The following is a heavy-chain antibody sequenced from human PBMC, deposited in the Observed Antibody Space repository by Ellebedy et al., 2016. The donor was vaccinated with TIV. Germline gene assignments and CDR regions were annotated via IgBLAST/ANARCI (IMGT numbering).Heavy chain of an antibody. CDR3: AKDYSGLRGLDV. CDR1: GLSVSTNY. V-gene: IGHV3-23*01. CDR2: ISGSGGSP. J-gene: IGHJ6*02. Sequence: PGGSLRLSCAASGLSVSTNYMGWVRQAPGKGLEWVSGISGSGGSPYYADSVKGRFTISRDNSKNTLYLQMNSLRAEDTAVYYCAKDYSGLRGLDVWGQGTTVTVSS. D-gene: IGHD5-12*01.